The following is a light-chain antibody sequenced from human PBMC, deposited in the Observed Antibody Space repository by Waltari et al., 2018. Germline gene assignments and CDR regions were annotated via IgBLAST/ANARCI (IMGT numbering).Light chain of an antibody. CDR1: NIGSKN. V-gene: IGLV3-9*01. Sequence: SYELTQPLSVSVALGQTARITCGGNNIGSKNVHWYQQKPGQAPVLVIYSDSNRPSGIPGRFSGSNSGNTATLTISRAQGGDEADYYCQVWDSSTVVFGGGTKLTVL. CDR2: SDS. CDR3: QVWDSSTVV. J-gene: IGLJ2*01.